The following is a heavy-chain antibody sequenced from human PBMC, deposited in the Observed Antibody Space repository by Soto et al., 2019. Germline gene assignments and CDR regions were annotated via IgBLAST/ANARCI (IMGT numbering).Heavy chain of an antibody. CDR2: IKSKTDGGTT. CDR1: GFTFSNAW. CDR3: TTDRWSWGKLAIGYYMDV. Sequence: EVQLVESGGGLVKPGGSLRLSCAASGFTFSNAWMSWVRQAPGKGLEWVGRIKSKTDGGTTDYAAPVKGRFTISRDDSKNTLYLQMNSLKTEDTAVYYCTTDRWSWGKLAIGYYMDVWGKGTTVTVSS. V-gene: IGHV3-15*01. D-gene: IGHD3-3*02. J-gene: IGHJ6*03.